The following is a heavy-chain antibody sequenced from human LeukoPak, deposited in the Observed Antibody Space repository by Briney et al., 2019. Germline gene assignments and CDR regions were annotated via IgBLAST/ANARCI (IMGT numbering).Heavy chain of an antibody. J-gene: IGHJ4*02. Sequence: SETLSLTCAVYGGSFSGYYWSWIRQPPGKGLEWIGEINHSGSTNYNPSLKSRVTISVDTSKNQFSLKLSSVTAAGTAVYYCARQDVVRGSPLPFFDYWGQGTLVTVSS. CDR1: GGSFSGYY. D-gene: IGHD3-10*01. V-gene: IGHV4-34*01. CDR3: ARQDVVRGSPLPFFDY. CDR2: INHSGST.